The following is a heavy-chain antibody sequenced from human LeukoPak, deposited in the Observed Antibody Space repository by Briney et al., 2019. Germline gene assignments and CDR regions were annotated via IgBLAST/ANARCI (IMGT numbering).Heavy chain of an antibody. V-gene: IGHV4-34*01. J-gene: IGHJ4*02. D-gene: IGHD1-14*01. CDR1: GGSFSGYY. CDR2: INNSGNI. Sequence: SETLSLTCAVYGGSFSGYYWSWIRQPPGKGLEWIGEINNSGNINYNPSLKSRVTTSVDTSKNQLSLKVYSVTAADTAVYYCTRGGPGNRLSNWGQGTLVTVSS. CDR3: TRGGPGNRLSN.